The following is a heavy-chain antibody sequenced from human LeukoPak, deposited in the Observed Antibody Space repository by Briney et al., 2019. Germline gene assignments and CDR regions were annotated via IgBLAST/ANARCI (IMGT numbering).Heavy chain of an antibody. CDR1: GGSISSGDYY. D-gene: IGHD2-15*01. V-gene: IGHV4-30-4*08. CDR2: IYYSGST. CDR3: ASFQTPVRMVDY. Sequence: SETLSLTCTVSGGSISSGDYYWSWIRQPPGKGLEWIGYIYYSGSTYYNPSLKSRVTISVDTSKNQFSLKLSSVTAADTAVYYCASFQTPVRMVDYWGQGTLVTVSS. J-gene: IGHJ4*02.